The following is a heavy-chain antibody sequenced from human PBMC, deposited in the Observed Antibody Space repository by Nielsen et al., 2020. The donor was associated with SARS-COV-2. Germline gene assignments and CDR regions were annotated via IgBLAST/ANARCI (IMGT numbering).Heavy chain of an antibody. CDR3: TTEGLRFLACMDV. Sequence: GGSLRLSCAASGFTVSSNYMSWVRQAPGKGLEWVGRIKRKIDGGITDYAAPVKGRFTISRDDSKNTLYLQMNSLKTEDTAVYYCTTEGLRFLACMDVWGQGTTVTVSS. V-gene: IGHV3-15*01. J-gene: IGHJ6*02. CDR2: IKRKIDGGIT. CDR1: GFTVSSNY. D-gene: IGHD3-3*01.